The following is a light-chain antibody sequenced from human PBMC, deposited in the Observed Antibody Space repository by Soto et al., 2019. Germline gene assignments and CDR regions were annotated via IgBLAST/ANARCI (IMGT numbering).Light chain of an antibody. CDR2: GNS. CDR1: SSNIGAGYD. J-gene: IGLJ2*01. V-gene: IGLV1-40*01. Sequence: QSVLTQPPSVSGAPGQRVTLSCTGSSSNIGAGYDVHWYQQLPGTAPKLLIYGNSNRPSGVPDRFSGSKSGTSASLAISGLQAEDEADYYCQSYDSSAVVFGVGTKLTVL. CDR3: QSYDSSAVV.